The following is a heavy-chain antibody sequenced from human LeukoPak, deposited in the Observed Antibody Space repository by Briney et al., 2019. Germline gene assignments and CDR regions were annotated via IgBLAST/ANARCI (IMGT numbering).Heavy chain of an antibody. J-gene: IGHJ4*02. CDR1: GGSLSHHY. V-gene: IGHV4-4*07. CDR3: ARHIGIGGSYYYFDN. Sequence: SETLSLTCSVSGGSLSHHYWGWIRQPAGEGLEWIGRLSSSGNSNYNPSFKSRVTMSVETSKNQFSLKLRSLTAADTAVYYCARHIGIGGSYYYFDNWGQGTLVTVSS. CDR2: LSSSGNS. D-gene: IGHD1-26*01.